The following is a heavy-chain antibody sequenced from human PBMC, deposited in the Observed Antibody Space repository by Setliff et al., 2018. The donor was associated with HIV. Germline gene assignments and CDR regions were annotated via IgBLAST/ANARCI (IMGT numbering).Heavy chain of an antibody. Sequence: SETLSLTCTVSGGSISSYYWSWIRQPPGKGLEWIGSIYTSGSTNYNPSLKSRLTISLDTKNQFSLKLSSVTAADTAVYYCARGLRSQTYWVTRPLGLDYWGQGSLVTV. CDR2: IYTSGST. CDR3: ARGLRSQTYWVTRPLGLDY. V-gene: IGHV4-4*08. J-gene: IGHJ4*01. D-gene: IGHD2-21*02. CDR1: GGSISSYY.